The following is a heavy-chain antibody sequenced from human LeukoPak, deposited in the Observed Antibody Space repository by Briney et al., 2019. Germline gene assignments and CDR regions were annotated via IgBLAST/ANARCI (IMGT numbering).Heavy chain of an antibody. D-gene: IGHD3-10*01. CDR2: IGKSGTPV. J-gene: IGHJ5*02. CDR1: GYSFSDYY. Sequence: GGSLRLSCTASGYSFSDYYMSWLRQAPGKGLEWLSYIGKSGTPVYYAASVRDRFTISRDNAKKLLYLELNSLRVDDTAVYYCTRDFRRGAHPSWGQGTLVTVS. V-gene: IGHV3-11*04. CDR3: TRDFRRGAHPS.